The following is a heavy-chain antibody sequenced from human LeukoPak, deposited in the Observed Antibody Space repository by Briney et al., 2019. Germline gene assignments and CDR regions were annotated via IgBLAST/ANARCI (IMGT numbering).Heavy chain of an antibody. V-gene: IGHV3-23*01. CDR3: AKEGPGGGGYFDD. CDR1: GFTFSSYI. Sequence: GGSLRLSCAASGFTFSSYIMSWVRQAPGKGLEWVSLIGGSGDSTYYADSVKGRFTISRDNSKNTLYLRMDSLRADDTAVYYCAKEGPGGGGYFDDWGQGTLVTVSS. D-gene: IGHD3-16*01. J-gene: IGHJ4*02. CDR2: IGGSGDST.